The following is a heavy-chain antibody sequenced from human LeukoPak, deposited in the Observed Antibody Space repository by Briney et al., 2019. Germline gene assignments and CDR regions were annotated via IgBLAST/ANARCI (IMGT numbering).Heavy chain of an antibody. J-gene: IGHJ4*02. Sequence: GGSLRLSCAASGFTFSSYWMSCVRQARGERLEWVANIQQGGSEKYYVDSVKGRFTISRDNAKHSLFLQMNSLRAEDTAVYYCARCHSSSSGDYWGQGTLVTVSS. CDR1: GFTFSSYW. D-gene: IGHD6-6*01. CDR3: ARCHSSSSGDY. V-gene: IGHV3-7*05. CDR2: IQQGGSEK.